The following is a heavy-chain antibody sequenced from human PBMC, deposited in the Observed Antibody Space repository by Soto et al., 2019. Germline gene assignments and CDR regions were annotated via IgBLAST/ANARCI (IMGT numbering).Heavy chain of an antibody. CDR3: ATWEERYFQD. D-gene: IGHD1-26*01. V-gene: IGHV3-33*01. Sequence: GGSLRLSCAASGFMSSNHGMHWVRQAPGKGLEWVAVIWSDGSNRYTADSVKGRFTISRDDSKNALYLQMNSLRVEDTAIYYCATWEERYFQDWGQGTLVTVSS. CDR2: IWSDGSNR. J-gene: IGHJ1*01. CDR1: GFMSSNHG.